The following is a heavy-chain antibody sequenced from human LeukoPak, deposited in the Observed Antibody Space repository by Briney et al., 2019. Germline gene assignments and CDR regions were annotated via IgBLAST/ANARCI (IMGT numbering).Heavy chain of an antibody. Sequence: GGPLRLSCSASGFTFSSYSMNWVRQAPGKGLEWVSYISSSISTIYNPDSVKGRSTISRDNVKNSLYLQMNSLRAEDAAVYYCARYCSSTSCYDRVDYWGQGTLVTVSS. CDR2: ISSSISTI. J-gene: IGHJ4*02. CDR1: GFTFSSYS. V-gene: IGHV3-48*01. CDR3: ARYCSSTSCYDRVDY. D-gene: IGHD2-2*01.